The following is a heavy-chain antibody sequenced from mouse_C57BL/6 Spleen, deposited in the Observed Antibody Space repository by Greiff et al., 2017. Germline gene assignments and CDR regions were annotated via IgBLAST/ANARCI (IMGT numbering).Heavy chain of an antibody. Sequence: EVQLQQSGPELVKPGASVKMSCKASGYTFTDYNMHWVKQSPGKSLEWIGNINPNNGGTSYNQKFKGKATLTVNKSSSTAYMELRSLTSEDSAVYYCARVRGPGFDYWGQGTTLTVSS. D-gene: IGHD3-2*02. V-gene: IGHV1-22*01. CDR1: GYTFTDYN. CDR2: INPNNGGT. J-gene: IGHJ2*01. CDR3: ARVRGPGFDY.